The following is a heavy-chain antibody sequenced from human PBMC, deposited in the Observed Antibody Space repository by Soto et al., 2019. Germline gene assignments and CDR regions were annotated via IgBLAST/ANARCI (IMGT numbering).Heavy chain of an antibody. CDR2: IYHSGST. CDR3: AKEPDYDILTGADAFDI. V-gene: IGHV4-4*02. Sequence: QVQLQESGPGLVKPSGTLSLTCAVSGGSISSSNWWSWVRQPPGKGLEWIGEIYHSGSTNYNPSLKSRVTLSVDKSKNQFSLNLSSVTAADTAVYYCAKEPDYDILTGADAFDIWGQGTMVTVSS. J-gene: IGHJ3*02. CDR1: GGSISSSNW. D-gene: IGHD3-9*01.